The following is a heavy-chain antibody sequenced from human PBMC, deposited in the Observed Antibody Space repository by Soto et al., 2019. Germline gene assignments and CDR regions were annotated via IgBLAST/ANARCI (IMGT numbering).Heavy chain of an antibody. D-gene: IGHD2-21*01. CDR2: IIPIFGTA. J-gene: IGHJ4*02. CDR3: ARTTRPGSKCGPFDY. V-gene: IGHV1-69*06. CDR1: GGTFSSYA. Sequence: SVKVSCKASGGTFSSYAISWVRQAPGQGLEWMGGIIPIFGTANYAQKFQGRVTITADKSTSTAYMELSSLRSEDTAVYYCARTTRPGSKCGPFDYWGQGTLVTVSS.